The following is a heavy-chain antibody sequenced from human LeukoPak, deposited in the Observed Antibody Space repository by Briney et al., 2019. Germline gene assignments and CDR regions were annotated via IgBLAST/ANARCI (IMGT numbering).Heavy chain of an antibody. CDR2: ISSYSTYI. CDR1: GSSFSDYS. V-gene: IGHV3-21*01. CDR3: ARDSFAGYDSSGYSSYDY. J-gene: IGHJ4*02. Sequence: GGSLRLSCAASGSSFSDYSMNWVRQAPGKGLEWVSFISSYSTYIYYADSLKGRFTISRDNAKNSLYLQMNSLRAEDTAVYYCARDSFAGYDSSGYSSYDYWGQGTLVTVSS. D-gene: IGHD3-22*01.